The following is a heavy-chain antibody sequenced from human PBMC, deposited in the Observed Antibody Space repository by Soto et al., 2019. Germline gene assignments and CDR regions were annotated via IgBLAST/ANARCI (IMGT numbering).Heavy chain of an antibody. CDR3: AKWSYLDY. CDR1: GFSFASFA. Sequence: GGSLRLSCTTSGFSFASFAMTWVRQAPGKGLEWVATISGSDGKTYYADSVKGRFSISRDTSRNTLYLQMNSLRADDTAIYYCAKWSYLDYWGQGTRVTVS. D-gene: IGHD3-3*01. V-gene: IGHV3-23*01. CDR2: ISGSDGKT. J-gene: IGHJ4*02.